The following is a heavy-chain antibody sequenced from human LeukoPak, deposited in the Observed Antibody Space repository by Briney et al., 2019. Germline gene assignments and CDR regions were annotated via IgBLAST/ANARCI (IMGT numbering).Heavy chain of an antibody. CDR3: ARDSPAAAGTYYYYYMDV. J-gene: IGHJ6*03. CDR2: ISAYNGNT. D-gene: IGHD6-13*01. CDR1: GYTFTSYG. Sequence: ASVKVSCKASGYTFTSYGISWVRQAPGQGLEWMGWISAYNGNTNYAQKLQGRVTMTTDTSTSTAYMELGSLRSDDTAVYYCARDSPAAAGTYYYYYMDVWGKGTTVTVSS. V-gene: IGHV1-18*01.